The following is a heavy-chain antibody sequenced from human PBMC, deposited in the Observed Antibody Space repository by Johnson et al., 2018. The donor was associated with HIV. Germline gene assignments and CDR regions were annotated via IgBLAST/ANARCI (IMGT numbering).Heavy chain of an antibody. Sequence: QVQLVESGGGVVQPGRSLRLSCAASGFTFSSYAMHWVRQAPGKGLEWVAVISYDGSNKYYADSVKGRFTISRDNSKNTLYLQMNSLRAEDTAAYYCARAEDYTGGAFDIWGQGTMVTVSS. CDR3: ARAEDYTGGAFDI. CDR2: ISYDGSNK. J-gene: IGHJ3*02. D-gene: IGHD2-2*02. V-gene: IGHV3-30-3*01. CDR1: GFTFSSYA.